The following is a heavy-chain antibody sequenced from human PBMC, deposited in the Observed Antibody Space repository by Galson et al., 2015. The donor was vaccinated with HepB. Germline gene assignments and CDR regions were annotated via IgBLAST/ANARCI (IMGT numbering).Heavy chain of an antibody. V-gene: IGHV4-39*01. D-gene: IGHD3-22*01. Sequence: ETLSLTCTVSGGSISTTGYYWGWIRQIPGKGLEWIGSVSYSGSPYHNPSLKGRVTTSVDTSKNQFSLKLSSVTAADTAVFYCARSHDSSGFYYYGMDVWGQGTTVTVSS. CDR3: ARSHDSSGFYYYGMDV. J-gene: IGHJ6*02. CDR2: VSYSGSP. CDR1: GGSISTTGYY.